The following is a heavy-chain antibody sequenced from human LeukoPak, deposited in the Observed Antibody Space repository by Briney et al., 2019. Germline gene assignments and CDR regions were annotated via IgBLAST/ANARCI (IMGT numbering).Heavy chain of an antibody. CDR1: GFTFDDYA. Sequence: GRSLRLSCAASGFTFDDYAMHWVRHAPGKGLEWVSGISWNSGNIGYADSVKGRFTISRDNAENSLYLQMNSLRAEDTALYYCAKDIVQYYDSSGYLDYWGQGTLVTVSS. D-gene: IGHD3-22*01. CDR3: AKDIVQYYDSSGYLDY. CDR2: ISWNSGNI. J-gene: IGHJ4*02. V-gene: IGHV3-9*01.